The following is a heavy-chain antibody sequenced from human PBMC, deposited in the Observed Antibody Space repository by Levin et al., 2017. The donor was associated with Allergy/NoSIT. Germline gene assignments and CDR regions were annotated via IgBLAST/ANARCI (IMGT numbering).Heavy chain of an antibody. D-gene: IGHD3-3*01. CDR1: GFTFSSYE. CDR3: ARQLGNFWSSYNYFDY. J-gene: IGHJ4*02. V-gene: IGHV3-48*03. Sequence: GGSLRLSCAASGFTFSSYEMNWVRQAPGKGLEWVSYISSSGSTIYYADSVKGRFTISRDNAKNSLYLQMNSLRAEDTAVYYCARQLGNFWSSYNYFDYWGQGTLVTVSS. CDR2: ISSSGSTI.